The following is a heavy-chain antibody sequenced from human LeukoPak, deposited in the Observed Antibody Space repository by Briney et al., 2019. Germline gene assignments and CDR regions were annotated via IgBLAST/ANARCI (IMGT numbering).Heavy chain of an antibody. D-gene: IGHD2/OR15-2a*01. CDR3: ARIRGANIGKYYFDY. J-gene: IGHJ4*02. CDR1: GGSFSGYY. CDR2: INHSAST. Sequence: SETLSLTCAVYGGSFSGYYWSWIRQPQGKGREWIGEINHSASTNYNPSLKSRVTISVDTSKNQFSLKLSSVTAADTAVYYCARIRGANIGKYYFDYWGQGTLVTVSS. V-gene: IGHV4-34*01.